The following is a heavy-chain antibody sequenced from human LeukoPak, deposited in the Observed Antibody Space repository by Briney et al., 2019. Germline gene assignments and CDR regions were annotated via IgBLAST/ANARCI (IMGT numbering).Heavy chain of an antibody. D-gene: IGHD3-22*01. Sequence: SETLSLTCAVYGGSFSGYYCSWIRHPPGNGPQWTGEINHSGSTNYSPPLTSRVTISVDTSKNQFSLKLSSVTAADTAVYYCARVRYGIVVWGQGTLVTVSS. CDR1: GGSFSGYY. J-gene: IGHJ4*02. CDR2: INHSGST. V-gene: IGHV4-34*01. CDR3: ARVRYGIVV.